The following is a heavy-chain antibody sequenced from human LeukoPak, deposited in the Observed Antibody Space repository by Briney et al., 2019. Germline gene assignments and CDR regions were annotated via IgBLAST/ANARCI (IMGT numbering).Heavy chain of an antibody. V-gene: IGHV4-61*02. D-gene: IGHD2-15*01. CDR1: GGSISSGSYY. J-gene: IGHJ4*02. CDR3: ARDKRGGSPYYFDY. Sequence: SETLSLTCTVSGGSISSGSYYWSWIRQAAEKGVEWIGRIYTGGSTNYNPSLKSRVTISVDTSKDQFSLKLSSVTAADTAVYYCARDKRGGSPYYFDYWGQGTLVTVSS. CDR2: IYTGGST.